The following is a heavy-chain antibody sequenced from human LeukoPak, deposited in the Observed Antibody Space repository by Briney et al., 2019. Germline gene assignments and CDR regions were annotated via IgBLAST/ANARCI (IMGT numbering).Heavy chain of an antibody. CDR1: GYTLTELS. J-gene: IGHJ4*02. CDR3: ATDPSIYYGGNY. Sequence: GASVKVSCKVSGYTLTELSMHWVRQAPGTGLEWMGGFDPEDGETIYAQKFQGRVTMTEDTSTDTAYMELSSLRPEDTAVYYCATDPSIYYGGNYWGQGTLVTVSS. V-gene: IGHV1-24*01. CDR2: FDPEDGET. D-gene: IGHD4-23*01.